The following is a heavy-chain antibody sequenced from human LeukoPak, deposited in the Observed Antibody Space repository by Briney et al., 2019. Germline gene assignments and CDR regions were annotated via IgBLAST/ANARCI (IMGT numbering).Heavy chain of an antibody. V-gene: IGHV1-8*01. D-gene: IGHD1-20*01. CDR3: ATDPSGITGTLG. J-gene: IGHJ3*01. CDR2: MNPNSGNT. CDR1: GYTFTSYD. Sequence: ASVKVSCKASGYTFTSYDINWVRQATGQGLEWMGWMNPNSGNTGYAQKFQGRVTMTRNTSISTAYMELSSLRSEDTAVYYCATDPSGITGTLGWGQGTMVTVSS.